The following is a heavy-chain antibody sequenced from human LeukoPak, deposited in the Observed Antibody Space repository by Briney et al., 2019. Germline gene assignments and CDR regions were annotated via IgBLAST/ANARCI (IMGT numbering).Heavy chain of an antibody. CDR3: ARARRWLQLDFDY. V-gene: IGHV3-30*03. CDR1: GFTFSNYY. D-gene: IGHD5-24*01. J-gene: IGHJ4*02. Sequence: GGSLRLSCAASGFTFSNYYMSWVRQAPGKGLEWVAVISYDGSNKYYADSVKGRFTISRDNSKNTVYLQMNSLRAEDTAVYYCARARRWLQLDFDYWGQGTLVTVSS. CDR2: ISYDGSNK.